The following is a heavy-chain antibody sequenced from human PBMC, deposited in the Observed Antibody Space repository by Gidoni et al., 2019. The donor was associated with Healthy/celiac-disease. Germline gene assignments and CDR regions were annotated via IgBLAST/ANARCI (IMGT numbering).Heavy chain of an antibody. J-gene: IGHJ6*03. D-gene: IGHD2-2*02. CDR3: ARDRRDCSSTSCYIGYYYYYMDV. V-gene: IGHV4-59*01. Sequence: QVQLQESGPGLVKPSETLYLTCTVSGGSISSYYWSWIRQPPGKGLEWIGYIYYRWSTNYNPSLKSRVTISVDTSKNQFSLKLSSVTAADTAVYYCARDRRDCSSTSCYIGYYYYYMDVWGKGTTVTVSS. CDR2: IYYRWST. CDR1: GGSISSYY.